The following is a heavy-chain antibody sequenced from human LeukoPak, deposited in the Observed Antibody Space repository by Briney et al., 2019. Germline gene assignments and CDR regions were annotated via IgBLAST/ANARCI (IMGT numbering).Heavy chain of an antibody. CDR2: IVVGSDNT. CDR1: GFTFSSPA. V-gene: IGHV1-58*02. Sequence: SVKVSCKASGFTFSSPAMQWVRQARGQRLEWIGWIVVGSDNTNYAQEFQERVTITRDMSTSTAYMELSSLRSEDTAVYYCAASALGDAFDIWGQGTMVTVSS. J-gene: IGHJ3*02. CDR3: AASALGDAFDI. D-gene: IGHD3-3*01.